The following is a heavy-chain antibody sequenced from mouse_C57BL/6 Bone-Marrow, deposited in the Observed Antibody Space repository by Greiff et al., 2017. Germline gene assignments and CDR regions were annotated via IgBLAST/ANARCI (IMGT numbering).Heavy chain of an antibody. CDR2: INYDGSST. V-gene: IGHV5-16*01. Sequence: EVMLVESEGGLVQPGSSLTLSCTASGFTFSDYYMAWVRQVPEKGLEWVANINYDGSSTYYLDSLKSRFIISRDNAKNILYLQMSSLKSEDTATYDCAREGVVANFDYWGQGTTLTVSS. CDR3: AREGVVANFDY. D-gene: IGHD1-1*01. CDR1: GFTFSDYY. J-gene: IGHJ2*01.